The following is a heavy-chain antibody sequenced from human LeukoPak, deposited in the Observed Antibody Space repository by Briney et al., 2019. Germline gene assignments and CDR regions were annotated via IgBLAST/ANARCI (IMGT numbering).Heavy chain of an antibody. D-gene: IGHD6-6*01. CDR3: ARGGSSRFDP. Sequence: PSETLSLTCTVSGGSIGSDYWSWIRQPPGKGLEWIGYINYSGRTNYNPSLKSRVTLSVDTSKNQLPLKLSSVTTADTAVYYCARGGSSRFDPWGQGTLVTVSS. CDR2: INYSGRT. CDR1: GGSIGSDY. J-gene: IGHJ5*02. V-gene: IGHV4-59*01.